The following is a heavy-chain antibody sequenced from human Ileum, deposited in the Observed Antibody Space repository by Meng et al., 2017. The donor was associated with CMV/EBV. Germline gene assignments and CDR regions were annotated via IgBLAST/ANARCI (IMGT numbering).Heavy chain of an antibody. CDR2: VSGTGETT. CDR3: VGLLTGYYSHW. Sequence: VQLVESGGDSVQPGGSLRLSCAASGLTFSDCGMSWVRQAPGKGLEWISAVSGTGETTYYADSVKGRFAISRDNSKNTLYLQMNSLRADDTALYYCVGLLTGYYSHWWGQGTLVTVSS. CDR1: GLTFSDCG. J-gene: IGHJ4*02. D-gene: IGHD3-9*01. V-gene: IGHV3-23*04.